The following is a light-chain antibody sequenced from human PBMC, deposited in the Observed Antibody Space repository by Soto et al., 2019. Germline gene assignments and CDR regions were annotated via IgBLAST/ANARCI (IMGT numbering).Light chain of an antibody. J-gene: IGKJ4*01. CDR2: DSF. CDR3: QQLNAYPLT. Sequence: EIVLTQSPGTLSLSPGERATLSCRASQSVSSSYLAWYQQKPGQAPRLLIYDSFTRATGIPARFSGSGSGTQFTLTISSLQPEDFATYYCQQLNAYPLTFGGGTKVDI. CDR1: QSVSSSY. V-gene: IGKV3D-20*02.